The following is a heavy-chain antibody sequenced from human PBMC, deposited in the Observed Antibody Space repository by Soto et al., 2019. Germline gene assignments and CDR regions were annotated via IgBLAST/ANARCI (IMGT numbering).Heavy chain of an antibody. Sequence: GAVQDTCKASGYTFTSYYMHWVRQAPGQGLEWMGIINPSGGSTSYAQKFQGRDTMTRDTSTSTVYMELSSLRSEDTAVYYCAITSLPCRPDAFDIWGQGTMVTVSS. CDR2: INPSGGST. D-gene: IGHD1-1*01. CDR1: GYTFTSYY. J-gene: IGHJ3*02. V-gene: IGHV1-46*01. CDR3: AITSLPCRPDAFDI.